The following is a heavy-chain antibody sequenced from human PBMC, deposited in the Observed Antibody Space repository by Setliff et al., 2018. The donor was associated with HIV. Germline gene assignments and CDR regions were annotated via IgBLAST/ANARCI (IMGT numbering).Heavy chain of an antibody. J-gene: IGHJ3*02. D-gene: IGHD1-7*01. CDR2: IRYDGDNK. V-gene: IGHV3-30*02. CDR1: GFTFSGYG. CDR3: AKDGDYSNWDYGAFDI. Sequence: HPGGSLRLSCAASGFTFSGYGMYWVRQAPGKGLEWVAFIRYDGDNKYYADSVKGRVTISRDNSKNTVDLQMNSLRAEDTAVYYCAKDGDYSNWDYGAFDIWGQGTMVTVSS.